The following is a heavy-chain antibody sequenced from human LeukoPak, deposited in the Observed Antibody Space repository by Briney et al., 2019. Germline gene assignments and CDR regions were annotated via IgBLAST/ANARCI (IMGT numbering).Heavy chain of an antibody. CDR3: ARPNYDSSEIDI. D-gene: IGHD3-22*01. CDR2: INHYGST. CDR1: GVSFSGYS. V-gene: IGHV4-34*01. Sequence: SETLSLTCGVYGVSFSGYSWNWFRQPPGKGLEWLGEINHYGSTNYNPSLKSRVTISVDTSKNQFSLKLSSVTAADTAVYYCARPNYDSSEIDIWGQGTMVTVSS. J-gene: IGHJ3*02.